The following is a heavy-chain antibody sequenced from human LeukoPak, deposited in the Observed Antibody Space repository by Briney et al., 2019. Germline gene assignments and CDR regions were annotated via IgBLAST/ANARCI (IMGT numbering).Heavy chain of an antibody. D-gene: IGHD2-2*02. V-gene: IGHV4-34*01. CDR2: INHSGST. J-gene: IGHJ4*02. Sequence: SETLSPTCAVYGGSFSGYYWSWIRQPPGKGLEGIGEINHSGSTNYNPSLKSRVTISVDTSKNQFSLKLSSVTAADTAVYYCARKGWLLYGYYFDYWGQGTLVTVSS. CDR3: ARKGWLLYGYYFDY. CDR1: GGSFSGYY.